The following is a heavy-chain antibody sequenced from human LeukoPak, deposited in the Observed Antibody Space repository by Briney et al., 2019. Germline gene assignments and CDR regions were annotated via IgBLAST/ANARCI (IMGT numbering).Heavy chain of an antibody. Sequence: GGSLRLSCAASGLAFSAYHMNWVRQAPGKGLEWVSYISRSSDAIYYADSVKGRFTISRDNAKNSLYLQMSSLRAEDTAVYYCARDRGHWGFDYWGQGTLVTVSS. J-gene: IGHJ4*02. CDR2: ISRSSDAI. D-gene: IGHD7-27*01. CDR1: GLAFSAYH. CDR3: ARDRGHWGFDY. V-gene: IGHV3-48*01.